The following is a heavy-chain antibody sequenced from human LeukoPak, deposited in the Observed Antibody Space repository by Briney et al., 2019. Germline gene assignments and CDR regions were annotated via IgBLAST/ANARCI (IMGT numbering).Heavy chain of an antibody. Sequence: GGSLRLSCAASGFTFSTFGLHWVRQAPGKGLEWVASVWYVGGDEYYADSVKGRFKISRDNSKNTLYLQMNSLRAEDTAVYYCAREGYSLRGNFDYWGQGTLVTVSS. CDR2: VWYVGGDE. V-gene: IGHV3-33*08. D-gene: IGHD4-11*01. J-gene: IGHJ4*02. CDR1: GFTFSTFG. CDR3: AREGYSLRGNFDY.